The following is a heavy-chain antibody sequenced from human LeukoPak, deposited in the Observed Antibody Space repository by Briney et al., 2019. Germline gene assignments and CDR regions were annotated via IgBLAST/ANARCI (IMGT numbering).Heavy chain of an antibody. CDR3: AREGRITMVRGVIGAFDI. J-gene: IGHJ3*02. CDR1: GGSISSGGYY. Sequence: SQTLSLSCTVSGGSISSGGYYWICIRQHPGKGLEWIGYIYYSGSTYYNSSLKSRVTISVDTSKNQFSLKLSSVTAADTAVYYCAREGRITMVRGVIGAFDIWGQGTMVSVSS. D-gene: IGHD3-10*01. V-gene: IGHV4-31*03. CDR2: IYYSGST.